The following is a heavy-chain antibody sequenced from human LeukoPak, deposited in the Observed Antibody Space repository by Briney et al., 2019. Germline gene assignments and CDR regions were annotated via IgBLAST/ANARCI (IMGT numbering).Heavy chain of an antibody. J-gene: IGHJ4*02. CDR3: ARLVGIVATTPEHVDY. V-gene: IGHV4-4*02. D-gene: IGHD5-12*01. CDR1: GGSISSSNW. CDR2: IYHSGST. Sequence: SETLSLTCAVSGGSISSSNWWSWIRQPPGKGLEWIGEIYHSGSTNYNPSLKSRVTISVDKSKTQFSLKLSSVTAADTAVYYCARLVGIVATTPEHVDYWGQGTLVTVSS.